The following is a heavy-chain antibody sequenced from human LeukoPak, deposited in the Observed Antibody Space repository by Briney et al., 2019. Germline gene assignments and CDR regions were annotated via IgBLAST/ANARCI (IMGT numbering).Heavy chain of an antibody. V-gene: IGHV3-21*04. J-gene: IGHJ4*02. CDR3: ANDLGWIQLNLG. D-gene: IGHD5-18*01. CDR1: GFIFSTYS. CDR2: ISSSSIYI. Sequence: GGSLRLSCAASGFIFSTYSINWVRQAPGKGLEWVSSISSSSIYIYYADSVKGRFTISRDNAKNSLYLQMNSLRAEDTAVYYCANDLGWIQLNLGRGQGTLVTVSS.